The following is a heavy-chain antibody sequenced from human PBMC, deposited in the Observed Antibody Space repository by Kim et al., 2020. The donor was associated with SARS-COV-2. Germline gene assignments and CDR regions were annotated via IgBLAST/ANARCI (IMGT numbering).Heavy chain of an antibody. V-gene: IGHV3-48*03. D-gene: IGHD3-10*01. Sequence: GGSLRLSCAASGFTFSSYEMNWVRQAPGKGLEWVSYISSSGITTDYADSVKGRFTISRDNANNSLYLQMNSLRAEDTAVYYCARYGSGTKGFDYWGQGAPVTVSS. CDR2: ISSSGITT. CDR3: ARYGSGTKGFDY. CDR1: GFTFSSYE. J-gene: IGHJ4*02.